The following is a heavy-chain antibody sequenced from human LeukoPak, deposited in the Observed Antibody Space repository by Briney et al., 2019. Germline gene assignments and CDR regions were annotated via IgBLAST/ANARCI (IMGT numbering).Heavy chain of an antibody. D-gene: IGHD3-22*01. CDR2: IYYSGST. J-gene: IGHJ1*01. V-gene: IGHV4-39*07. Sequence: SETLSLTCTVSGGSISSSSYYWGWIRQPPGKALEWIGSIYYSGSTYYNPSLKSRVTISVDTSKNQFSLKLSSETAADTAVYYCARDHISTYYYDSSGYPRGFQHWGQGTLVTVSS. CDR1: GGSISSSSYY. CDR3: ARDHISTYYYDSSGYPRGFQH.